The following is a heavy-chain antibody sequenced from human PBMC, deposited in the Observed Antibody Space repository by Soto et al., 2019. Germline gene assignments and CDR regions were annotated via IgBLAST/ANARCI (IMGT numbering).Heavy chain of an antibody. D-gene: IGHD6-19*01. V-gene: IGHV1-46*01. CDR2: INPSGGST. CDR1: GYTFTSYY. Sequence: ASVRVSCKAYGYTFTSYYMHWVRRAPGQGLEWMGIINPSGGSTSYAQKFQGRVTMTRDTSTSTVYMELSSLRSEDTAVYYCLAVAFDYWGQGTLVTVSS. CDR3: LAVAFDY. J-gene: IGHJ4*02.